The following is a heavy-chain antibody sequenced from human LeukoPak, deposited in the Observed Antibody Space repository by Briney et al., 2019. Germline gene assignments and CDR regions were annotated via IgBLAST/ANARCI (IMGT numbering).Heavy chain of an antibody. J-gene: IGHJ4*02. CDR2: ISYDGSNK. Sequence: GRSLRLSCAASGFTFSSYAMHWVRQAPGKGLEWVAVISYDGSNKYYADSVKGRFTISRDNSKNTLYLQMNSLRAEDTAVYYCAKGHYGSGSWDYWGQGTLVTVSS. V-gene: IGHV3-30*04. CDR1: GFTFSSYA. CDR3: AKGHYGSGSWDY. D-gene: IGHD3-10*01.